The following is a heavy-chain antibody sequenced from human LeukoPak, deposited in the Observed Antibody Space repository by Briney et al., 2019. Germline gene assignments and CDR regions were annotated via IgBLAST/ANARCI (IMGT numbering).Heavy chain of an antibody. D-gene: IGHD1-26*01. CDR2: IIPIFGTA. V-gene: IGHV1-69*13. J-gene: IGHJ3*02. CDR3: ARIRGGTHAFDI. Sequence: AASVKVSCKASGGTFSSYAISWVRQAPGQGLEWMGGIIPIFGTANYAQKFQGRVTITADESTNTAYMELSSLRSEDTAVYYCARIRGGTHAFDIWGQGTMVTVSS. CDR1: GGTFSSYA.